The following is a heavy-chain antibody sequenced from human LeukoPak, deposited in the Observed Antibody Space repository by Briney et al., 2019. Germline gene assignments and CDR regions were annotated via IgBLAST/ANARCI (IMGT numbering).Heavy chain of an antibody. CDR3: ARGRTGAAALDF. Sequence: GSLRLSCAASGFTFSDYYMSWIRQAPGKGLEWIGESTHSGSINYNPSLKSRVTISVDTSKSQFSLKLTSVTAADTAVYHCARGRTGAAALDFWGPGTLVTVSS. V-gene: IGHV4-34*01. CDR2: STHSGSI. J-gene: IGHJ4*02. D-gene: IGHD2-2*01. CDR1: GFTFSDYY.